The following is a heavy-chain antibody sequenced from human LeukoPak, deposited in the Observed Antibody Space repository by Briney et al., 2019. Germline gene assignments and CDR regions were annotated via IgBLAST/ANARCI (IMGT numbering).Heavy chain of an antibody. CDR1: GFTFSSYS. Sequence: GGSLRLSCTASGFTFSSYSMNWVRQAPGKGLEWVSSISSSSSYIYYADSVKGRFTISRDNAKNSLYLQMNSLRAEDTAVYYCAKAGQQLGFDYWGQGTLVTVSS. V-gene: IGHV3-21*04. D-gene: IGHD6-13*01. CDR3: AKAGQQLGFDY. CDR2: ISSSSSYI. J-gene: IGHJ4*02.